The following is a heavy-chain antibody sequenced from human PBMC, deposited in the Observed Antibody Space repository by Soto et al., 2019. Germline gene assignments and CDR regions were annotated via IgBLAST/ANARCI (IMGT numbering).Heavy chain of an antibody. V-gene: IGHV1-69*08. D-gene: IGHD2-21*02. CDR2: IIPSLGIA. CDR3: ARDVVVTAMREDFQH. CDR1: GGTFSSYT. Sequence: QVQLVQSGAEVKKPGSSVKVSCKASGGTFSSYTISWVRQAPGQGLEWMGRIIPSLGIANYAQKFQGGVTITADKSTSTADMELSSLRSEDTAVYYCARDVVVTAMREDFQHWGQGTLVTVSS. J-gene: IGHJ1*01.